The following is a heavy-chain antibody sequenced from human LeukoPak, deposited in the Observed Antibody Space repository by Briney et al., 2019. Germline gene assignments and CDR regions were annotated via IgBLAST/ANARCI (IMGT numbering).Heavy chain of an antibody. V-gene: IGHV4-34*01. CDR3: ARFTAMVTLFDY. J-gene: IGHJ4*02. CDR2: INHSGST. D-gene: IGHD5-18*01. Sequence: SETLSLTCAVYGGSFSGYYWSWIRQPPGKGLEWIGEINHSGSTNHNPSLKSLVTISVDTSKHQFSLKLSSVTAADTAVYYCARFTAMVTLFDYWGQGTLVTVSS. CDR1: GGSFSGYY.